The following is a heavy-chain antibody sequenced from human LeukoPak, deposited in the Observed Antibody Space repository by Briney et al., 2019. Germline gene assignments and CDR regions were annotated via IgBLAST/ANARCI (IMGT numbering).Heavy chain of an antibody. CDR3: ARGGYGSGWWEVLRGWFDP. Sequence: ALVKVSCKASGYTFTSYDINWVRQATGQGLEWMGWMNPNSGNTGYAQKFQGRVTMTRNTSISTAYMELSSLRSEDTAVYYCARGGYGSGWWEVLRGWFDPWGQGTLVTVSS. V-gene: IGHV1-8*01. CDR2: MNPNSGNT. CDR1: GYTFTSYD. D-gene: IGHD6-19*01. J-gene: IGHJ5*02.